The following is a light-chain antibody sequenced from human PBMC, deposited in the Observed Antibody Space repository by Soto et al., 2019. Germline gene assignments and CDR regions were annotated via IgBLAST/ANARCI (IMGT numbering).Light chain of an antibody. CDR1: QSVSSSY. J-gene: IGKJ1*01. CDR2: GAS. V-gene: IGKV3-20*01. Sequence: EIVSTQSPGTLSLSPGERATLSCRASQSVSSSYLAWYQQKPGQAPRLLIYGASSRATGIPDRFSGSGSGTDFTLTISRLEPEDFAVYYCQQYGSSPWTFGQGPKVDIK. CDR3: QQYGSSPWT.